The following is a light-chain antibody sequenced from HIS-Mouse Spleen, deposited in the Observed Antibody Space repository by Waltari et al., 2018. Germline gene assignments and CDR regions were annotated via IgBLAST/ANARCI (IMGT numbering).Light chain of an antibody. CDR3: QQSYSTPGT. Sequence: DTQLTKSRSPLSASVGDRVTIPCRASQRISSYLNWYQQKQGKAPKLLIYAASTLQSGVPSRFSGSGSGTDFTLTISSLQPEDFATYYCQQSYSTPGTFGQGTKVEIK. J-gene: IGKJ1*01. V-gene: IGKV1-39*01. CDR2: AAS. CDR1: QRISSY.